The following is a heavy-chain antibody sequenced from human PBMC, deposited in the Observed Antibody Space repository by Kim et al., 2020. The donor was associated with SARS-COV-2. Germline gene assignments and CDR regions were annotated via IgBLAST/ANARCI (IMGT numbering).Heavy chain of an antibody. CDR3: VRGSGTYGYGMGV. CDR1: GFTFSNFW. D-gene: IGHD3-3*01. V-gene: IGHV3-74*01. J-gene: IGHJ6*02. Sequence: GGSLRLSCVASGFTFSNFWMHWVRQIPGKGLVWVSRINNDGSDTIYADSVKGRFTISRDNAKNTLYLQMNSLRGEDTAVYYCVRGSGTYGYGMGVWGQGTTVTVPS. CDR2: INNDGSDT.